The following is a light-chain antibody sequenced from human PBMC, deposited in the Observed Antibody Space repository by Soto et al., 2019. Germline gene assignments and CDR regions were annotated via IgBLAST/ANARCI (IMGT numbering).Light chain of an antibody. Sequence: QSVLTQPPSASASLGASVTLTCTLSSGYSNYKVDGYQQRPGKGPRFVMRVGTGGIVGSKGDGIPDRFSVLGSGLNRYLTIKNIQEEDESDYHCGADHGSGSNFVWVFGGGTQLTVL. CDR2: VGTGGIVG. CDR3: GADHGSGSNFVWV. V-gene: IGLV9-49*01. J-gene: IGLJ2*01. CDR1: SGYSNYK.